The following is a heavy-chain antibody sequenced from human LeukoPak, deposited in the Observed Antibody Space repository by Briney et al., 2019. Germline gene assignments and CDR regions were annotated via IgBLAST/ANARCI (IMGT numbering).Heavy chain of an antibody. CDR2: INSDGSSR. CDR1: GFTFSNYW. J-gene: IGHJ4*02. CDR3: ALVGGGY. D-gene: IGHD2-15*01. Sequence: GGPLRLSCAASGFTFSNYWMHWVRQAPGKGLVWVSSINSDGSSRNYADSVKGRFSISRDNAKNTLYLQMNSLRAEDTAVYYCALVGGGYWGQGTLVTVSS. V-gene: IGHV3-74*01.